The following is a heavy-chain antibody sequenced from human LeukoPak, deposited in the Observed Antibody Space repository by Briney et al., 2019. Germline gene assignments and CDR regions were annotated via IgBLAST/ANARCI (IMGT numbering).Heavy chain of an antibody. CDR3: ARDQDGIDV. J-gene: IGHJ6*04. CDR2: INPKSGGT. CDR1: GYAFTGYY. Sequence: ASVLVSCKASGYAFTGYYMHWVRQAPGQGLEWMGWINPKSGGTNYAQKFQGRVTMTRDTSISTAYMELSRLKSDDTAVYYCARDQDGIDVGSEGSTVTVSS. V-gene: IGHV1-2*02.